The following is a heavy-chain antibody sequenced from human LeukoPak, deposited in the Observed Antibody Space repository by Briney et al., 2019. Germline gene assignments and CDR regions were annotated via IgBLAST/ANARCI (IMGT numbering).Heavy chain of an antibody. CDR3: ARAHGTTYYYDSSGYYSWYFDY. Sequence: GGSLRLSCAASGFTFSSYAMHWVRQAPGKGLEYVSAISSNGGSTYYANSVKGRFTISRDNSKNTLYLQMGSLRAEDMAVYYCARAHGTTYYYDSSGYYSWYFDYWGQGTLATVSS. CDR2: ISSNGGST. D-gene: IGHD3-22*01. CDR1: GFTFSSYA. V-gene: IGHV3-64*01. J-gene: IGHJ4*02.